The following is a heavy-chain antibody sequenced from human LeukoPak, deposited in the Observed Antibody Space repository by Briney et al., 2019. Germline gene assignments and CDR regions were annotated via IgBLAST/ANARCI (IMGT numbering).Heavy chain of an antibody. J-gene: IGHJ4*02. V-gene: IGHV1-2*02. CDR1: VYTLTGYY. Sequence: AASVKVSCKASVYTLTGYYMHWVRQAPGQGLEWMGWINPNSGGTNYAQKFQGRVTMTRDTSISTAYMELSRLRSDDTAVYYCARDNAMTPLLDWGQGTLVTVSS. CDR2: INPNSGGT. CDR3: ARDNAMTPLLD.